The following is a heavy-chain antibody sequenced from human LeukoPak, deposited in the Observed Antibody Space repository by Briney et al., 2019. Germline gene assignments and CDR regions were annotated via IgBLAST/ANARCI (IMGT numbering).Heavy chain of an antibody. D-gene: IGHD2-15*01. V-gene: IGHV1-69*13. CDR3: ARAVSYCSGGSCYSTDFDY. CDR1: GYTFTSYG. CDR2: IIPIFGTA. J-gene: IGHJ4*02. Sequence: GASVKVSCKASGYTFTSYGISWVRQAPGQGLEWMGGIIPIFGTANYAQKFQGRVTITADESTSTAYMELSSLRSEDTAVYYCARAVSYCSGGSCYSTDFDYWGQGNLVTVSS.